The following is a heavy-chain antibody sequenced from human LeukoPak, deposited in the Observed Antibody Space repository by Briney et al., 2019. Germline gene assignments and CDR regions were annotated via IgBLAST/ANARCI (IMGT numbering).Heavy chain of an antibody. V-gene: IGHV4-30-4*01. CDR2: IYYSGST. D-gene: IGHD3-3*01. J-gene: IGHJ2*01. Sequence: SETLSLTFSVSGASINGDDFFWGWIRQPPGKGLEWIGNIYYSGSTYYNPSLERRISISMDASKNQFSLKLNSVTAADTAVYFCARENFYDPRGYFHLWGRGTLVSVSS. CDR3: ARENFYDPRGYFHL. CDR1: GASINGDDFF.